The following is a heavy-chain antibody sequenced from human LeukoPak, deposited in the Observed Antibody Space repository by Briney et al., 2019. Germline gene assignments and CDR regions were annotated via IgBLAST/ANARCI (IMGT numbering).Heavy chain of an antibody. V-gene: IGHV3-21*01. D-gene: IGHD1-26*01. CDR1: GFTFSNYD. CDR2: ISTTSDYI. CDR3: ARGVGVTIRTSNFDY. Sequence: PGGSLRLSCAASGFTFSNYDMSWVRQAPGKGLEWVSSISTTSDYIYYAGFVKGRFTVSRDNAKNSLFLQMNSLRAEDTAVYYCARGVGVTIRTSNFDYWGQGTLVTASS. J-gene: IGHJ4*02.